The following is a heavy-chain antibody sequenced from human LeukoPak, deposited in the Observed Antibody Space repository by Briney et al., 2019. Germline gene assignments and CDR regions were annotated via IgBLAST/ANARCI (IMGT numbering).Heavy chain of an antibody. D-gene: IGHD3-22*01. CDR2: IYYSGST. J-gene: IGHJ4*02. CDR1: GGSFTDYY. V-gene: IGHV4-59*01. Sequence: PSETLSLTCAVYGGSFTDYYWSWIRQPPGKGLEWIGYIYYSGSTNYNPSLKSRVTISVDTSKNQFSLKLSSVTAADTAVYYCARFNYYDSSGYYTPGSYYFDYWGQGTLVTVSS. CDR3: ARFNYYDSSGYYTPGSYYFDY.